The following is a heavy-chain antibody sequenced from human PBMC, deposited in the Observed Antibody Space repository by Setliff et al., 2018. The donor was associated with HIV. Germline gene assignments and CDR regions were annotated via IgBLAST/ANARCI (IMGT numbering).Heavy chain of an antibody. CDR3: ASRGIVVVTMSMPDEFFVH. CDR1: GGSINSDNYY. Sequence: PSETLSLTCSVSGGSINSDNYYWGWIRQAPGKGLEWIGNIYYSGTTYYNPSLRGRVTISGDRSRNQFSLTLNSVTAADTATYYCASRGIVVVTMSMPDEFFVHWGHGTLVTVSS. V-gene: IGHV4-39*01. CDR2: IYYSGTT. J-gene: IGHJ1*01. D-gene: IGHD2-21*02.